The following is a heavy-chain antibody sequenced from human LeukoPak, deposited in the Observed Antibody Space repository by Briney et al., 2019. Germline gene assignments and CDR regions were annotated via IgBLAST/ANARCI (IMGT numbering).Heavy chain of an antibody. CDR2: ISAYNGNT. Sequence: ASVKVSCKASGYTFTSYGISWVRQAPGQGLEWMGWISAYNGNTNYAQKLQGRVTMTTDTSTSTAYMELRSLRSDDTAIYYCAKDPDWGVGISARPGGWFDPWGQGTLVTVSS. J-gene: IGHJ5*02. CDR1: GYTFTSYG. V-gene: IGHV1-18*01. CDR3: AKDPDWGVGISARPGGWFDP. D-gene: IGHD6-6*01.